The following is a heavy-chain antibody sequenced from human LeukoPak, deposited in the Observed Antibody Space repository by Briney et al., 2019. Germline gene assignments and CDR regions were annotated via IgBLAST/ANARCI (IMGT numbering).Heavy chain of an antibody. V-gene: IGHV3-9*01. Sequence: PGRSLRLSCAASGFTFDDYAMHWVRQAPGKGLEWVSGISWNSGSIGYADSVKGRFTISRDNAKNSLYLQMNSLGAEDTALYYCAKDRYSGCDYLFDYWGQGTLVTVSS. J-gene: IGHJ4*02. CDR1: GFTFDDYA. CDR2: ISWNSGSI. CDR3: AKDRYSGCDYLFDY. D-gene: IGHD5-12*01.